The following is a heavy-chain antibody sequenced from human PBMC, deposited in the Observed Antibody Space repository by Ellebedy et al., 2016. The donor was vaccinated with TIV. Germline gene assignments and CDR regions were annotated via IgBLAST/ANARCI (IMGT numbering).Heavy chain of an antibody. V-gene: IGHV3-23*01. D-gene: IGHD6-13*01. CDR1: GFTFSSYA. CDR2: ISGSGGST. Sequence: GESLKISCAASGFTFSSYAMSWVRQAQGKGLEWVSAISGSGGSTYYADYVKGRFTISRGNSKNTLYLQMHSLRAEDTAVYYCAKDTRGQQLVLGDYWGQGTLVTVSS. J-gene: IGHJ4*02. CDR3: AKDTRGQQLVLGDY.